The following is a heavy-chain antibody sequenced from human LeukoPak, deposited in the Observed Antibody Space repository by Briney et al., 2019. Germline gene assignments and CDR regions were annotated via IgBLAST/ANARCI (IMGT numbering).Heavy chain of an antibody. CDR2: MNPNSGNT. Sequence: ASVKVSCKASGYTFTSYDINWVRQATGQGLEWMGWMNPNSGNTGYAQKFQGRVTLTEDTSTDTAYMELSSLRSEDTAVYYCARIERRVDTAMAVRDYWGQGTLVTVSS. CDR3: ARIERRVDTAMAVRDY. CDR1: GYTFTSYD. J-gene: IGHJ4*02. D-gene: IGHD5-18*01. V-gene: IGHV1-8*01.